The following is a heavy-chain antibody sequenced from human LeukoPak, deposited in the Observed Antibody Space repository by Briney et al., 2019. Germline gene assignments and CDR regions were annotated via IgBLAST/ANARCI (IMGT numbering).Heavy chain of an antibody. CDR3: EKDGSGSGPGDFDY. Sequence: GGSLRLSCAASGFTFDDYAMHWVRQAPGKGLEWVSGISWNSGSIGYADSVEGRFTISRDNAKNSLYLQMNSLRAEDTALYYCEKDGSGSGPGDFDYGGQEPRVTVSS. V-gene: IGHV3-9*01. CDR2: ISWNSGSI. J-gene: IGHJ4*02. D-gene: IGHD6-25*01. CDR1: GFTFDDYA.